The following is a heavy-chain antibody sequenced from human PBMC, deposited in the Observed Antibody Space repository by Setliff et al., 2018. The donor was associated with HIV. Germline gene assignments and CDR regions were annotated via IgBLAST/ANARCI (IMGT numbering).Heavy chain of an antibody. Sequence: PSETLSLTCAVYGGPLSGHYWSWIRQPPGQGLEWIGETSHSGKTNYNPSLKSRVTISVDTSKNQFSLKLSSVTAADTAVYYCARDPKYYYKYFQHWGPGTLVTVSS. J-gene: IGHJ1*01. CDR1: GGPLSGHY. CDR2: TSHSGKT. V-gene: IGHV4-34*01. CDR3: ARDPKYYYKYFQH. D-gene: IGHD1-26*01.